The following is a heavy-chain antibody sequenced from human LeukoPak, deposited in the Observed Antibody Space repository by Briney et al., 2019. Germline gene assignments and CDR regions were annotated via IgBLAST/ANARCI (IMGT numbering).Heavy chain of an antibody. CDR2: ISDSGGTT. CDR3: AKDSRPWFGGFHY. CDR1: GFTFSTYA. D-gene: IGHD3-10*01. Sequence: GGSLRLSCAASGFTFSTYARTWVRQAPGKGLEWVSVISDSGGTTYYADSVKGRFTISRDNSKSTLYLQMNSLRAEDTAVYYCAKDSRPWFGGFHYWGQGTLVTVSS. V-gene: IGHV3-23*01. J-gene: IGHJ4*02.